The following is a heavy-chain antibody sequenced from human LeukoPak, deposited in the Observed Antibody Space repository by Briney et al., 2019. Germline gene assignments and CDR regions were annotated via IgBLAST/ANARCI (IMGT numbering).Heavy chain of an antibody. D-gene: IGHD6-19*01. CDR1: GYNFSNYW. Sequence: GESLKISCSGSGYNFSNYWIGWVRQTPGKGLEWMGIIYPGDSDTRYSPSFQGQATVSADKSISTAYLQWGSLKASDTAMYYCARRGPVSGWFGDWGQGTLVTVSS. CDR3: ARRGPVSGWFGD. J-gene: IGHJ4*02. CDR2: IYPGDSDT. V-gene: IGHV5-51*01.